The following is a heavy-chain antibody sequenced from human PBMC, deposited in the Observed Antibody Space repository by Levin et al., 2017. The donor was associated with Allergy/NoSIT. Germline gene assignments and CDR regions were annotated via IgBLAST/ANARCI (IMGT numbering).Heavy chain of an antibody. D-gene: IGHD2-8*02. V-gene: IGHV3-23*01. CDR2: ISGSGAST. Sequence: AGGSLRLSCAASGFTFSSYAMRWVRQAPGKGLEWVSAISGSGASTYYADSVKGRFTISRDNSKNTLYLQMNSLRAEDTAVYYCAKGDCTGGVCLIDYWGQGTLVTVSS. CDR3: AKGDCTGGVCLIDY. CDR1: GFTFSSYA. J-gene: IGHJ4*02.